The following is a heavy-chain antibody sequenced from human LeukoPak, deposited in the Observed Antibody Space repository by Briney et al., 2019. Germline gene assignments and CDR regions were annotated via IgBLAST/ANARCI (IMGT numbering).Heavy chain of an antibody. CDR2: IYSGGTT. Sequence: GGSLRLSCAASGFTVSTNYMNWVRQAPGKGLEWVSVIYSGGTTYYADSVKGRFTISRDNSKDTLYLQMNSLRAEDTAVYYCTRGSLHDYWGQGTLVTVSS. CDR3: TRGSLHDY. V-gene: IGHV3-66*01. J-gene: IGHJ4*02. CDR1: GFTVSTNY.